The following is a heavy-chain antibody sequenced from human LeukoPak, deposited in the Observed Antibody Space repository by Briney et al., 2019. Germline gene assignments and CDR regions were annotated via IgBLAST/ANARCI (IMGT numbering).Heavy chain of an antibody. CDR1: GFTFSTCA. Sequence: PGGSLRLSCAASGFTFSTCAMSWVRQAPGKGLEWVSTISGGGRSTDYADSVKGRFTISRDNSKNTLYLQMNSLRAEDTAVYYCATPPDYADFDYWGQGTLVTVSS. J-gene: IGHJ4*02. V-gene: IGHV3-23*01. CDR3: ATPPDYADFDY. CDR2: ISGGGRST. D-gene: IGHD4-17*01.